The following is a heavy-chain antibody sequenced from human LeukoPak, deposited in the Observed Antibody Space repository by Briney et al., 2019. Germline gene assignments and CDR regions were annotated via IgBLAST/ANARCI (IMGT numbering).Heavy chain of an antibody. J-gene: IGHJ6*02. CDR1: VGTFISYA. CDR2: IIPIFGTA. Sequence: ASVKVSCKASVGTFISYAISWVRQAPGQGLEWMGGIIPIFGTANYAQKFQGRVTITADESTSTAYMELSSLRSEDTAVYYCASIAAAGISLTRYYYGMDVWGQGTTVTVSS. V-gene: IGHV1-69*13. CDR3: ASIAAAGISLTRYYYGMDV. D-gene: IGHD6-13*01.